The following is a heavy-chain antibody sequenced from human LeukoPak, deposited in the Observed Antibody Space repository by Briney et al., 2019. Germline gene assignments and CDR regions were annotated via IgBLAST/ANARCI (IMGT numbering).Heavy chain of an antibody. J-gene: IGHJ3*02. Sequence: SETLSLTCTVSGGSISSYYWSWIRQPPGKGLEWIGYIYYSGSTNYNPSLKSRVTISVDTSKNQFSLKLSSVTAADTAVYYCARLFFAPHDAFDIWGQGTMVTVSS. CDR1: GGSISSYY. V-gene: IGHV4-59*08. CDR3: ARLFFAPHDAFDI. CDR2: IYYSGST.